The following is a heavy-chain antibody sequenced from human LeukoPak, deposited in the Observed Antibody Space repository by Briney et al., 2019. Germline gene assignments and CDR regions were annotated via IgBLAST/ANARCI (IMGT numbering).Heavy chain of an antibody. D-gene: IGHD3-10*01. J-gene: IGHJ6*02. CDR2: INHSGST. CDR1: GGSFSGYY. V-gene: IGHV4-34*01. Sequence: SETLSLTCAVYGGSFSGYYWSWIRQPPGKGLEWIGEINHSGSTNYNPSLKSRVTISVDTSKNQFSLKLSSVTAADTAVYYCARGPQLTMVRGVITVWGQGTTVTVSS. CDR3: ARGPQLTMVRGVITV.